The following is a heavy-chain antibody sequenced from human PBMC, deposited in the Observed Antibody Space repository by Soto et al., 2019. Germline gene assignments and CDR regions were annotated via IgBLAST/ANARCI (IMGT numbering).Heavy chain of an antibody. Sequence: ASVKVSCKASGGTFSSYTISWVRQAPGQGLEWMGRIIPIPGIANYAQKFQGRVTITADKSTSTAYMELSSLRSEDTAVYYCARDLETGITMVRGVITQFDPWGQGTLVTVSS. CDR1: GGTFSSYT. CDR3: ARDLETGITMVRGVITQFDP. D-gene: IGHD3-10*01. J-gene: IGHJ5*02. V-gene: IGHV1-69*04. CDR2: IIPIPGIA.